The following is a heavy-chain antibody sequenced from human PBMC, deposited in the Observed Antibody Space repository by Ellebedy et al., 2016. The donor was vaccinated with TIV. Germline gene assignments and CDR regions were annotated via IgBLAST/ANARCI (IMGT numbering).Heavy chain of an antibody. Sequence: ASVKVSCXASGYIFISYNLNWVRQAPGQGLEWMGWMNPNSGKTGYAQKFQGRVTMTRDTSTNTAYMELSSLTSDDTAVYYCARVPGRSGSYSGLDYWGQGTLVTVSS. D-gene: IGHD1-26*01. CDR2: MNPNSGKT. CDR1: GYIFISYN. CDR3: ARVPGRSGSYSGLDY. J-gene: IGHJ4*02. V-gene: IGHV1-8*01.